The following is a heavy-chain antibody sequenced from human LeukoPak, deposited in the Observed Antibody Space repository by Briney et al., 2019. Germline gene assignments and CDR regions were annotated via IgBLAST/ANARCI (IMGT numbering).Heavy chain of an antibody. CDR3: ARGLDGSYDYYYYYMDV. CDR2: IYTSGST. D-gene: IGHD1-26*01. V-gene: IGHV4-4*07. J-gene: IGHJ6*03. Sequence: SETLSLTCTVSGGSISSYYWSWIRQPAGKGLEWIGRIYTSGSTNYNPSLKSRVTMSVDTSKNQFSLKLSSVTAADTAVNYCARGLDGSYDYYYYYMDVWGKGTTVTVSS. CDR1: GGSISSYY.